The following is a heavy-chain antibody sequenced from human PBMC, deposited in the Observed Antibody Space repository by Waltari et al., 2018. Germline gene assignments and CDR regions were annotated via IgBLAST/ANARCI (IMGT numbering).Heavy chain of an antibody. CDR1: GFTFNNYA. CDR3: ARGLDGDYVGGDY. Sequence: QVQLVESGGGVVQPGRSLRLSCAASGFTFNNYAMHWVRQAPGKGLEWVAVISYDGSNKYYADSVKGRFTISRDNSKNTLYLQMDSLRAEDTALYYCARGLDGDYVGGDYWGQGTLVTVSS. V-gene: IGHV3-30-3*01. J-gene: IGHJ4*02. CDR2: ISYDGSNK. D-gene: IGHD4-17*01.